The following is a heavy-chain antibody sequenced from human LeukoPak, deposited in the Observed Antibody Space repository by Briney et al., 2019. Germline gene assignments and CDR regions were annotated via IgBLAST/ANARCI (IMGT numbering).Heavy chain of an antibody. V-gene: IGHV3-48*01. CDR2: ISSSSSTI. J-gene: IGHJ4*02. D-gene: IGHD3-16*02. CDR3: AGGVRDYVWGSYRPLDY. CDR1: GFTFSSYS. Sequence: PGGSLRLSCAASGFTFSSYSMNWVRQAPGKGLEWVSYISSSSSTIYYADSVKGRFTISRDNAKNSLYLQMNSLRAEDTAVYYCAGGVRDYVWGSYRPLDYWGQGTLVTVSS.